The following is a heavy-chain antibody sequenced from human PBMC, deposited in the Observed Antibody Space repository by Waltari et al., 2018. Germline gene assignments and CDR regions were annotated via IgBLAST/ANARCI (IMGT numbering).Heavy chain of an antibody. V-gene: IGHV1-2*02. J-gene: IGHJ5*02. D-gene: IGHD3-10*01. CDR3: ARGGIRGILKNWFDP. Sequence: QAQMVQSGPEVKMPGASLKVSCNSSGYNFIGYYIHWVRQAPGQGLEWRGWSNPGPGGTNYAQRFQGRLTRTRDASRSTADMELTRLGSDDSAVYYCARGGIRGILKNWFDPWGLGTRVTVSS. CDR1: GYNFIGYY. CDR2: SNPGPGGT.